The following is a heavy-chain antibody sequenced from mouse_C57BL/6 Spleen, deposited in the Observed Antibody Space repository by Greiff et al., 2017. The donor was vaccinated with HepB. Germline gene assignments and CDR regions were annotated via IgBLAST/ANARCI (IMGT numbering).Heavy chain of an antibody. CDR2: ISSGSSTI. J-gene: IGHJ1*03. Sequence: EVKLVESGGGLVKHGGSLKLSCAASGFTFSDYGMHWVRQAPEKGLEWVAYISSGSSTIYYADTVKGRFTNSRENAKNTLFLQMTSLRSADTAMDDGARPPSNYDGSSYWNFDVWGTGTTVTVSS. D-gene: IGHD1-1*01. CDR1: GFTFSDYG. V-gene: IGHV5-17*01. CDR3: ARPPSNYDGSSYWNFDV.